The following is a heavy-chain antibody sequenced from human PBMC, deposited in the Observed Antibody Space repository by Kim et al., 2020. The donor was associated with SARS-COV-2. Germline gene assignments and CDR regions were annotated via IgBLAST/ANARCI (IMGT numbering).Heavy chain of an antibody. J-gene: IGHJ4*02. V-gene: IGHV4-34*01. CDR2: INHSGST. CDR3: ARRGIVATTF. CDR1: GGSFSGYY. Sequence: SETLSLICAVYGGSFSGYYWSWIRQPPGKGLEWIGEINHSGSTNYNPSLKSRVTISVDTSKNQFSLKLSSVTAADTAVYYCARRGIVATTFGGQGTLVTV. D-gene: IGHD5-12*01.